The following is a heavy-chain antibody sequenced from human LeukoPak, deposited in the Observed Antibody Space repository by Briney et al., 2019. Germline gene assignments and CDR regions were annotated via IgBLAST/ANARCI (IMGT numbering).Heavy chain of an antibody. J-gene: IGHJ4*02. D-gene: IGHD3-22*01. Sequence: PGGSLKLSCAASGFIFSGSAVHWVRQASGKGLEWVGRIRSKANSYATAYAASVKGRFTISRDDSKNTAYLQMNSLKTEDTAVYYCTIHYDSSGYYYPPYYFDYWGQGTLVTVSS. CDR2: IRSKANSYAT. CDR3: TIHYDSSGYYYPPYYFDY. CDR1: GFIFSGSA. V-gene: IGHV3-73*01.